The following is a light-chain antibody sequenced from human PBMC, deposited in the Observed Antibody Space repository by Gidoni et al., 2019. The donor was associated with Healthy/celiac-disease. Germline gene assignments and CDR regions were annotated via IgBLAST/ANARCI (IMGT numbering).Light chain of an antibody. CDR2: DAS. Sequence: IQMTQYPSSLSASVGDRVTITCQASQDISNYLNWYQQKPGKAPKLLIYDASNLETGVPSRFSGSGSGTDFTFTISSLQPEDIATYYCQQYDNLPPGTFGGGTKVEIK. J-gene: IGKJ4*01. CDR1: QDISNY. CDR3: QQYDNLPPGT. V-gene: IGKV1-33*01.